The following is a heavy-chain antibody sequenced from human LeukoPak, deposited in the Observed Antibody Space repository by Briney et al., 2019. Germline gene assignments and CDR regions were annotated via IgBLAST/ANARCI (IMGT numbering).Heavy chain of an antibody. J-gene: IGHJ4*02. V-gene: IGHV3-30*02. CDR1: GFTFSSYG. D-gene: IGHD2-2*01. Sequence: SGGSLRLSCAASGFTFSSYGMHWVRQAPGKGLEWVAFIRFDGSNKYYADSVKGRFTISRDNSKSTLYLQMNSLRAEDTAVYYCAKYACTSCYPYYFDYWGQGTLVTVSS. CDR2: IRFDGSNK. CDR3: AKYACTSCYPYYFDY.